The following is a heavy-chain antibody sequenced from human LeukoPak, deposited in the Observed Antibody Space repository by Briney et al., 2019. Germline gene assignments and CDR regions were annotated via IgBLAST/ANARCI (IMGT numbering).Heavy chain of an antibody. Sequence: GGSLRLSCAASGFTCSSFAMSWVRQAPGKGLEWVSVISGSGGSTSYADSVKGRFTISRDNSKNTLYLQMNSLRAEDTAVYYCAKEVVARLGDYWGQGTLVTVSS. V-gene: IGHV3-23*01. J-gene: IGHJ4*02. CDR3: AKEVVARLGDY. CDR2: ISGSGGST. CDR1: GFTCSSFA. D-gene: IGHD1-1*01.